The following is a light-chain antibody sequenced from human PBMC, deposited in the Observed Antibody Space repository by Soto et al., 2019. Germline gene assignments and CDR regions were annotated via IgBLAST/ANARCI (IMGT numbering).Light chain of an antibody. V-gene: IGLV2-14*01. CDR3: VSYTARSSYV. CDR1: SSDIGGYIF. CDR2: DIN. J-gene: IGLJ1*01. Sequence: QSALTQPASVSGSPGQSITVSCTGTSSDIGGYIFVSWYQQHPGKAPKLMIYDINNRPSGVSKRFSGSKSGNTASLTISGLQADDEADYYCVSYTARSSYVFGTGTKVTVL.